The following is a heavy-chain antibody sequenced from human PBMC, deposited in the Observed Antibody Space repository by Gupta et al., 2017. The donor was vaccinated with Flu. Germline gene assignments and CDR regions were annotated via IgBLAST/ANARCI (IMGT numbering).Heavy chain of an antibody. CDR2: INHSGST. J-gene: IGHJ4*02. Sequence: QVQLQQWGAGLLKPSETLSLTCAVYGGSFSGYYWSWIRQPPGKGLEWIGEINHSGSTNYNPSLKSRVTISVDTSKNQFSLKLSSVTAADTAVYYCARRYYDILTGRILYYFDYWGQGTLVTVSS. V-gene: IGHV4-34*01. D-gene: IGHD3-9*01. CDR1: GGSFSGYY. CDR3: ARRYYDILTGRILYYFDY.